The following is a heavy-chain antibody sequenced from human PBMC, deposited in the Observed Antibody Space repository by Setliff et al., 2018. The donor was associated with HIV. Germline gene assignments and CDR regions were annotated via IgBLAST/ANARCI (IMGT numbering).Heavy chain of an antibody. D-gene: IGHD5-12*01. V-gene: IGHV1-2*02. Sequence: ASVKVSCKTSGYTFDAKYIHWARQAPGQGLEWMGWINPNSTDAVYAQRFEDRVTMISDTSVSTVYMKLSGLTSDDTGVYYCARGGYRSNWVLDYWGHGTQVTVSS. CDR1: GYTFDAKY. CDR2: INPNSTDA. J-gene: IGHJ4*01. CDR3: ARGGYRSNWVLDY.